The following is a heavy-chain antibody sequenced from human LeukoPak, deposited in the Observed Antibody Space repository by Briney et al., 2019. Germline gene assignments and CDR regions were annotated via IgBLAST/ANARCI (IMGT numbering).Heavy chain of an antibody. D-gene: IGHD3-10*01. Sequence: GGSLRLSCAASGFTFSSYGMHWVRQVPGKGLEWVAVIWYDGSNKYYADSVKGRFTISRDNSKNTLYLQMNSLRAEDTAVYYCARGDYYGSRGDYWGQGTLVTVSS. J-gene: IGHJ4*02. CDR1: GFTFSSYG. V-gene: IGHV3-33*01. CDR2: IWYDGSNK. CDR3: ARGDYYGSRGDY.